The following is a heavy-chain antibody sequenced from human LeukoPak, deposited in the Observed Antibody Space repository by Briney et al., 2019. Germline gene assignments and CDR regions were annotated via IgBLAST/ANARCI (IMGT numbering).Heavy chain of an antibody. CDR2: ISGSGGST. Sequence: GGSLRLSCVTSGFTFNDHYIDWVRQAPGKGLEWVSAISGSGGSTYYADSVKGRFTISRDNSKNTLYLQMNSLRAEDTAVYYCTKDARYGANHFDYWGQGTLVTVSS. V-gene: IGHV3-23*01. CDR3: TKDARYGANHFDY. CDR1: GFTFNDHY. J-gene: IGHJ4*02. D-gene: IGHD4-17*01.